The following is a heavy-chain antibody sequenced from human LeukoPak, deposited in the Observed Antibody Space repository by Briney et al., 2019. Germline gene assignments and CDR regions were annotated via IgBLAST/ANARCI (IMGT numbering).Heavy chain of an antibody. CDR1: GFTFSSYG. D-gene: IGHD2/OR15-2a*01. J-gene: IGHJ5*02. V-gene: IGHV3-33*01. Sequence: GGSLRLSCAASGFTFSSYGMHWVRQAPGKGLEWVAVIWYDGSNKYYADSVKGRFTISRDNSKNTLYLQMNSLRAEDTAVYYCAREREYNWFDPWGQGTLVTASS. CDR2: IWYDGSNK. CDR3: AREREYNWFDP.